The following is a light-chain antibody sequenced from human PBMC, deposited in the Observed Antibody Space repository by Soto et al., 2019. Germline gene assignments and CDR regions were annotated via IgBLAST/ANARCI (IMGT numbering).Light chain of an antibody. Sequence: DIQMTQSPSTLSASVGDRVTITCRASQSISSWLAWYQQKPGKAPKLLIYKASSLESGVQSRFSGSGSGTEFTLTIRGLQPDDFATYYCKQYKSYSLTFGGGAKVDIK. J-gene: IGKJ4*01. CDR2: KAS. CDR1: QSISSW. CDR3: KQYKSYSLT. V-gene: IGKV1-5*03.